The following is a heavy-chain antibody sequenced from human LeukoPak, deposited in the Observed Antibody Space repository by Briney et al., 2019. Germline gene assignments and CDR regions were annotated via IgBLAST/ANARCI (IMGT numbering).Heavy chain of an antibody. V-gene: IGHV3-53*05. Sequence: PGGSLRLSCAASGFAVSTSYMSWVRQAPGKGLEWVSVLHSGGITYYADSVKGRFTISRDSSENTLYLQMNSLRAEDTAVYYCARHKYNFDTSGYLGSWFDPWGQGTLVTVSS. J-gene: IGHJ5*02. CDR1: GFAVSTSY. CDR3: ARHKYNFDTSGYLGSWFDP. CDR2: LHSGGIT. D-gene: IGHD6-19*01.